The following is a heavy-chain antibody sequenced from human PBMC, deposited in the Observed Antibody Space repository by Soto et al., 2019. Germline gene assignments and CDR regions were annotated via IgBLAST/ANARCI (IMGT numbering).Heavy chain of an antibody. J-gene: IGHJ4*02. V-gene: IGHV3-23*01. CDR2: ISGSGGST. CDR1: GFTFSSYA. CDR3: ARGLPYSGYDWFDY. D-gene: IGHD5-12*01. Sequence: GGSLRLSCAASGFTFSSYAMSWVRQAPGKGLEWVSAISGSGGSTYYADSVKGRFTISRDNSKNTLYLQMSSLRSEDTAVYYCARGLPYSGYDWFDYWGQGTLVTVSS.